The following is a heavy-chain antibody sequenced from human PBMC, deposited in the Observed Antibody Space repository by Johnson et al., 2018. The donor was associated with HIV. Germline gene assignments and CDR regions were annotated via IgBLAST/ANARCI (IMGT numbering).Heavy chain of an antibody. V-gene: IGHV3-9*01. J-gene: IGHJ3*02. CDR2: LSWNSGTV. Sequence: VQLVESGGGFIQAGRSLRLSCAASGFTFDDYAMHWVRQAPGKGLEWVSGLSWNSGTVAYADSVKGRFTISRDNARKSLYLQMNSLRVEDTALYYCAGGFSSGYNGAFDIWGQGTMVTVSS. D-gene: IGHD3-22*01. CDR3: AGGFSSGYNGAFDI. CDR1: GFTFDDYA.